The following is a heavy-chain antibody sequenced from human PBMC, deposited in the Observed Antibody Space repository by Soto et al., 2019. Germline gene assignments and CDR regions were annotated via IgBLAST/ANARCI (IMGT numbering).Heavy chain of an antibody. Sequence: ASVKVSCKASAYTFTDYYMHWVRQTPGQGLEWMGWINPNSGDTNFAQKFQGRVTMTRDTSIRTAYMELSRPRADDTAVYYCARVSSWGFNNWFGPWGQGTLVTVSS. J-gene: IGHJ5*02. CDR3: ARVSSWGFNNWFGP. CDR1: AYTFTDYY. D-gene: IGHD6-13*01. CDR2: INPNSGDT. V-gene: IGHV1-2*02.